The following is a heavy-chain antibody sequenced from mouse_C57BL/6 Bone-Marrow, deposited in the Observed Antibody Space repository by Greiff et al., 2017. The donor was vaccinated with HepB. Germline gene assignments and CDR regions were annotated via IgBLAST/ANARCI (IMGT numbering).Heavy chain of an antibody. V-gene: IGHV5-16*01. CDR3: ARVPDV. J-gene: IGHJ1*03. CDR2: INYDGSST. Sequence: EVMLVESEGGLVQPGSSMKLSCTASGFTFSDYYMAWVRQVPEKGLEWVANINYDGSSTYYLDSLKSRFIISRDNAKNLLYLQMSSLKSEDTATYYCARVPDVWGTGTTVTVSS. CDR1: GFTFSDYY.